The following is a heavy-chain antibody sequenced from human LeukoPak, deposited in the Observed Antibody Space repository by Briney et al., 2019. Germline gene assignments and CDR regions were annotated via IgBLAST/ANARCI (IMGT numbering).Heavy chain of an antibody. CDR2: ISRSGSHT. CDR1: GFTFSSYT. CDR3: AELGITMIGGV. J-gene: IGHJ6*04. Sequence: GGSLRLSCAASGFTFSSYTMNWVRQAPGKGLEWVSSISRSGSHTYYADSVKGRFTISRDNAKNSLYLQMNSLRAEDTAVYYCAELGITMIGGVWGKGTTVTISS. D-gene: IGHD3-10*02. V-gene: IGHV3-21*06.